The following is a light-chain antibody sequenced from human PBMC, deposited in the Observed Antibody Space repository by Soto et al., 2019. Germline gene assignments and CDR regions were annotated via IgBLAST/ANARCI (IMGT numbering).Light chain of an antibody. J-gene: IGKJ4*01. Sequence: EIVMTQSPATLSVSPGERATLSCRASQSVGSDLAWYQQKPGQAPRLLIYGASIRATGIPDRFTGSGSGTDFTLTISRLEPEDFAVYYCQQYGSSPLTFGGGTKVDI. CDR1: QSVGSD. V-gene: IGKV3-20*01. CDR3: QQYGSSPLT. CDR2: GAS.